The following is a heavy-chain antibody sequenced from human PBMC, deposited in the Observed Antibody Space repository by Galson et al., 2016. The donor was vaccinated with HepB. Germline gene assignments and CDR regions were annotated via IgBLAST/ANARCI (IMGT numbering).Heavy chain of an antibody. CDR2: ITSGGST. J-gene: IGHJ6*02. V-gene: IGHV3-23*01. D-gene: IGHD5-18*01. CDR3: AKRPYSYGWHYGMDV. Sequence: SLRLSGTASGVSLSSYAMSWVRQSPGKGLEGVPGITSGGSTYYADPVKGRFTIPRDNSKHILYLQMKSLRDEDTAVYYCAKRPYSYGWHYGMDVWGQGTTVTVSS. CDR1: GVSLSSYA.